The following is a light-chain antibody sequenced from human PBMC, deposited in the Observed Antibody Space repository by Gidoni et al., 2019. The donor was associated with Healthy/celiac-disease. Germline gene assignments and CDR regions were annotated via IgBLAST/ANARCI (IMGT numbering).Light chain of an antibody. CDR3: QSYDSSLSVSV. J-gene: IGLJ2*01. V-gene: IGLV1-40*01. CDR2: GNS. CDR1: SSNIGAGYD. Sequence: QSVLTQPPSVAGAPGQRVTISCTGSSSNIGAGYDVHWYQQLPGTAPKLLIYGNSNRPSGVPDRFSGSKSGTSASLAITGLQAEDEADYYGQSYDSSLSVSVFGGGTKLTGL.